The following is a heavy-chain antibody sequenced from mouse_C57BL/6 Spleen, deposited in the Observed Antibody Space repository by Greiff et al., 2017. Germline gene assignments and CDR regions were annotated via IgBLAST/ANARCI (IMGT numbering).Heavy chain of an antibody. V-gene: IGHV1-52*01. D-gene: IGHD1-1*01. J-gene: IGHJ4*01. CDR2: IDPSDSET. Sequence: QVQLQQPGAELVRPGSSVKLSCKASGYTFTSYWMHWVKQRPIQGLEWIGNIDPSDSETHYNQKFKDKATLTVDKSSSTAYMQLSSLTSEDSAVYYCARSTRGSSYGYYYAMDYWGQGTSVTVSS. CDR3: ARSTRGSSYGYYYAMDY. CDR1: GYTFTSYW.